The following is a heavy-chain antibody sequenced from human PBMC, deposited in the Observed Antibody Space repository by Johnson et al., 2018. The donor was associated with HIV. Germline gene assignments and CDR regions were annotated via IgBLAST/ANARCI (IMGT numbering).Heavy chain of an antibody. CDR1: GFTFSNYW. CDR3: ASAYTGNS. Sequence: LVESGGGLVQPGGSLRLSCAASGFTFSNYWMHWVRQAPGKGLVWVSRINSDGTNTTYADSVKGRFTISRDNARKTLFLQMHSLRAEDTAVYYCASAYTGNSWGQGTKVTVSS. J-gene: IGHJ3*02. CDR2: INSDGTNT. D-gene: IGHD2-8*02. V-gene: IGHV3-74*01.